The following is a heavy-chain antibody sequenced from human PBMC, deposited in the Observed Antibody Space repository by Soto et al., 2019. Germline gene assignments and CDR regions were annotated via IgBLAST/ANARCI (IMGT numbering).Heavy chain of an antibody. CDR2: IYFSGRT. V-gene: IGHV4-61*01. D-gene: IGHD4-17*01. Sequence: SDTLPLNSTVAGCPVSGGSFSWNWIRQPPGKGLEWIGYIYFSGRTNYNPSLKSRVTISIDTSKNQFSLKLTSATAADTAVYYCSRDVDFGEEDVWGQGTTVT. CDR1: GCPVSGGSFS. CDR3: SRDVDFGEEDV. J-gene: IGHJ6*02.